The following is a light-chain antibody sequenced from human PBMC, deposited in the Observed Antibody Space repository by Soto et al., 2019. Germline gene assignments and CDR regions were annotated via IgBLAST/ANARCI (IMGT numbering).Light chain of an antibody. J-gene: IGKJ1*01. Sequence: EIVMTQSPATLSVSPGERAILSCRASQSVSRNLAWYQQKPGQAPRLLIYGASTRATGIPARFSGSGSGTEFTLTISSLQSEDFAVYFCQQYNNWPRTFGQGTKVEIK. V-gene: IGKV3-15*01. CDR3: QQYNNWPRT. CDR1: QSVSRN. CDR2: GAS.